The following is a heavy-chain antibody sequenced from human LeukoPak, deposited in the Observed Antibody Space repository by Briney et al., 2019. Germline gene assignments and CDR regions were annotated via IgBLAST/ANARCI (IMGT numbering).Heavy chain of an antibody. CDR3: ARCYYGSGSYYNAFDY. CDR1: GFTFSDYY. Sequence: GGSLRLSCAASGFTFSDYYMSWIRQAPGKGLEWVSYISSSGSTIYYADSVKGRFTISRDNAKNSLYLQMNSLRAEDTAVYYCARCYYGSGSYYNAFDYWGQGTLVTVSS. J-gene: IGHJ4*02. V-gene: IGHV3-11*04. CDR2: ISSSGSTI. D-gene: IGHD3-10*01.